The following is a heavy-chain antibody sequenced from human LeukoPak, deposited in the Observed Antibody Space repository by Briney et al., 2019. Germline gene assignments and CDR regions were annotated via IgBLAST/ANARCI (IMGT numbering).Heavy chain of an antibody. CDR3: VRDNYGGILDF. D-gene: IGHD2-21*01. J-gene: IGHJ4*02. CDR2: VLYDGSKK. CDR1: GFTFTRYA. Sequence: PGGSLRLSCAASGFTFTRYAMHWVRQAPGEGLEWVALVLYDGSKKYYADSAKGRFTLSRDNSKNTLSLEMNVLSRDDPAVYYCVRDNYGGILDFWGQGTLVTVSS. V-gene: IGHV3-30*04.